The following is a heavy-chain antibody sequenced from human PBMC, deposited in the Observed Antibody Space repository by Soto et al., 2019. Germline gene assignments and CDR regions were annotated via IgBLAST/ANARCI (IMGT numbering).Heavy chain of an antibody. D-gene: IGHD3-22*01. CDR2: IYYSGST. J-gene: IGHJ4*02. Sequence: ETXSLTCTGSGGSISTYYWSWIRQPPGKGLEWIGYIYYSGSTNYNPSLKSRVTISVDTSKNQFSLKLRSVTAADTAVYYCASDSSGYFYAPDYWGQGTLVTVSS. CDR1: GGSISTYY. CDR3: ASDSSGYFYAPDY. V-gene: IGHV4-59*12.